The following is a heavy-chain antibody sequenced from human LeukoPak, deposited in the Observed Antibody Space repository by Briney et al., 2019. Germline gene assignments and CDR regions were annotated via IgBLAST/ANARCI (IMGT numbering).Heavy chain of an antibody. CDR3: ARGLSIEVTGGLTAFDI. CDR1: GFMFSSYW. V-gene: IGHV3-7*01. CDR2: IKQDGSEK. J-gene: IGHJ3*02. D-gene: IGHD6-19*01. Sequence: PGGSLRLSCAASGFMFSSYWMSWVRQAPGKGLEWVASIKQDGSEKYSVDSVKGRFTVSRDNAKNSLFLQMNSLRVEDMAVYYCARGLSIEVTGGLTAFDIWGQGTMVTVS.